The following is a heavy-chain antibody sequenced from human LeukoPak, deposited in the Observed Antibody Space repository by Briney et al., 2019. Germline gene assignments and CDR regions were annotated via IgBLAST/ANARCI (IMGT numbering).Heavy chain of an antibody. J-gene: IGHJ3*02. CDR3: ARGAYPDAFDI. D-gene: IGHD2-21*01. Sequence: SETLSLTCTVSGGSISSYYWSWIRQPPGKGLEWIGYIYYSGSTNYNPSLKSRVTISVDTSKSQFSLKLSSVTAADTAVYYCARGAYPDAFDIWGQGTMVTVSS. CDR2: IYYSGST. CDR1: GGSISSYY. V-gene: IGHV4-59*01.